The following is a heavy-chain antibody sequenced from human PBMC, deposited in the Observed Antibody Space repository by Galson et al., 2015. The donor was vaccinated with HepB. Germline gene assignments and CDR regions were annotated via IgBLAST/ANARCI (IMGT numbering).Heavy chain of an antibody. J-gene: IGHJ5*02. D-gene: IGHD3-22*01. V-gene: IGHV3-9*01. CDR1: GFTFDDYA. CDR3: VKDPSGNYESRISYNP. Sequence: SLRLSCAASGFTFDDYAMHWVRQAPGKGLEWVSGISWNSGKIGYADSVKGRFTISRDNAKNSLFLQMNSLRVEDTGFYYCVKDPSGNYESRISYNPWGQGVLVTVSS. CDR2: ISWNSGKI.